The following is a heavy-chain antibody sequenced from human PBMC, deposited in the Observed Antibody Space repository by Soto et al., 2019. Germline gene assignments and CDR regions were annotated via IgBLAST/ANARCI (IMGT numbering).Heavy chain of an antibody. V-gene: IGHV3-15*01. D-gene: IGHD3-3*01. CDR1: GFTFSNAW. CDR3: TTEDYDFWSGYPYYMDV. CDR2: IKSKTDGGTT. Sequence: EVQLVESGGGLVKPGGSLRLSCAASGFTFSNAWMSWVRQAPGKGLEWVGRIKSKTDGGTTDYAAPVKGRFTISRDDSKNTLYLQMNSLKTEDTAVYYCTTEDYDFWSGYPYYMDVWGKGTTVTVSS. J-gene: IGHJ6*03.